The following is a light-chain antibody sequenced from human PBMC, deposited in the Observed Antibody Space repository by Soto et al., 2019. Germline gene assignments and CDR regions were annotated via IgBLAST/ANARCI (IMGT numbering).Light chain of an antibody. J-gene: IGKJ5*01. V-gene: IGKV1-12*01. CDR3: QQAQTFPIT. CDR1: RGFTTK. Sequence: DIQLTQSPSSASASVGDRSTITSRATRGFTTKLAWYQQNPGKAPKLLIYDMSTLQSGVPARFSGRGSGADFTLTISSLQPEDFATYYGQQAQTFPITFGQGTRLEI. CDR2: DMS.